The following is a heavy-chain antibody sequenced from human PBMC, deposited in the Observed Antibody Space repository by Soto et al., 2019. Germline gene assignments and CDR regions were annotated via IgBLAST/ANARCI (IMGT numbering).Heavy chain of an antibody. D-gene: IGHD2-2*02. V-gene: IGHV4-4*02. J-gene: IGHJ6*02. CDR3: AREGVVPAAISSYYYYGMDV. Sequence: QVQLQESGPGLVKPSGTLSLTCTVSGGSVISSHWWSWVRQSPGKGLEWIGEIKHSGSTNYNPSFKSRVTMSIDTAKNQFSLKLSSVTAADTAVYYCAREGVVPAAISSYYYYGMDVWGQGTTVTVSS. CDR1: GGSVISSHW. CDR2: IKHSGST.